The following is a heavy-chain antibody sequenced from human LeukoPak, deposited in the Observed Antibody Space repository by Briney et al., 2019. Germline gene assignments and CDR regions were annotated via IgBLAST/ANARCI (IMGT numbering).Heavy chain of an antibody. D-gene: IGHD5-18*01. Sequence: GASVKVSCKASGGTFSSYAISWVRQAPGQGLEWMGGIIPIFGTANYAQKFQGRVTITADKSTSTAYMELSSLRSEDTAVYYCARVRKDTAMVFDYWGQGTLVTVSS. V-gene: IGHV1-69*06. CDR3: ARVRKDTAMVFDY. J-gene: IGHJ4*02. CDR1: GGTFSSYA. CDR2: IIPIFGTA.